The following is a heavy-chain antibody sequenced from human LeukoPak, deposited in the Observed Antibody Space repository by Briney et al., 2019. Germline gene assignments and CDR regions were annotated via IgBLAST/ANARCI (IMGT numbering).Heavy chain of an antibody. D-gene: IGHD2-21*01. CDR2: INPNSGGT. V-gene: IGHV1-2*02. CDR1: GSTFTGYY. J-gene: IGHJ4*02. CDR3: ALDSKPAFDY. Sequence: ASVTLTFTASGSTFTGYYLHWVRQAPGQGLEWMGYINPNSGGTNYAQKFQGRVTMTRDTSISTAYMELTRLTSDDTAVYYCALDSKPAFDYWGQGTLVTVSS.